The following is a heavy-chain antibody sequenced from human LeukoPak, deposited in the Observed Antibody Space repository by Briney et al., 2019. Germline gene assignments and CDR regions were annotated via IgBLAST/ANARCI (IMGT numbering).Heavy chain of an antibody. D-gene: IGHD2-2*01. CDR1: GFTFDDYA. CDR3: AKVFQYWSSTRCYPDAFAI. Sequence: GGSLRLSCAASGFTFDDYAMHWVRQAPGKGLEWVSLISWDGGSTYYADSVKGRFTISRDNSKNSLYLQMNSLRAEDTALYYWAKVFQYWSSTRCYPDAFAIWGQETMGTVSS. J-gene: IGHJ3*02. V-gene: IGHV3-43D*04. CDR2: ISWDGGST.